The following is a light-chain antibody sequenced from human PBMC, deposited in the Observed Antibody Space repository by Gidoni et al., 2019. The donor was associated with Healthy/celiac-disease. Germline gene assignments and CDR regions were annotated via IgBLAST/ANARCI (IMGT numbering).Light chain of an antibody. CDR1: QSVSSSY. Sequence: IVLTQSPGTLSLSPGERATLSCRASQSVSSSYLTWYHQKPGQAPRLLIYGASSRAPGIPDRFSGSGSGTDFTLTISRLGPEDFAVYYCQQYGSSPRTFGQGTKVEIK. CDR2: GAS. J-gene: IGKJ1*01. V-gene: IGKV3-20*01. CDR3: QQYGSSPRT.